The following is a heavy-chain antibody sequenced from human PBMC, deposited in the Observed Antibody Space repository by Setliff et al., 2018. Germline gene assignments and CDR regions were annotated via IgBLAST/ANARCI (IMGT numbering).Heavy chain of an antibody. V-gene: IGHV3-73*01. J-gene: IGHJ4*02. CDR1: EFTLSGFE. CDR3: SPSTYYYDTSGHSLDY. Sequence: PGGSLRLSCTGSEFTLSGFEIHWVRQSSGKGLEWLGRIRSKDESYATEYAASVKGRFTISRDDSKNTAYVQMTSLKTEDTAVYYCSPSTYYYDTSGHSLDYWGQGTLVTVSS. CDR2: IRSKDESYAT. D-gene: IGHD3-22*01.